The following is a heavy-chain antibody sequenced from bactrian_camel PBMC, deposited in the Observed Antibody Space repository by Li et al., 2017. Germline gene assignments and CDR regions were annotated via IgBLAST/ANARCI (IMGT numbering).Heavy chain of an antibody. Sequence: VQLVESGGGTVQAGGSLRLSCAAAGLTFSGYPMNWVRQAPGKGLEWVSGINEGGRSYYADSVKGRFTISRDIAKNTLYLQMNSLKLEDTAMYYCAADRSPRACTYCRGKDCSGLGWWGQGTQVTVS. CDR2: INEGGRS. CDR1: GLTFSGYP. CDR3: AADRSPRACTYCRGKDCSGLGW. J-gene: IGHJ6*01. V-gene: IGHV3S40*01. D-gene: IGHD3*01.